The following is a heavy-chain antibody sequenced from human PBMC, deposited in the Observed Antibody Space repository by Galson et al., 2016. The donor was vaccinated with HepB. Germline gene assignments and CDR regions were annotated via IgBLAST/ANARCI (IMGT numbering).Heavy chain of an antibody. CDR1: GFTFSKNW. V-gene: IGHV3-7*01. D-gene: IGHD2-2*01. Sequence: SLRLSCAVSGFTFSKNWMSWVRQAPGKGPEWVANIKEDGSDKFYVDSVKGRFTISRDNAKNSLYLQMSSLRVEDTAVYYCVRIGVVIPATKLDYWGQGTLVTVSS. J-gene: IGHJ4*02. CDR2: IKEDGSDK. CDR3: VRIGVVIPATKLDY.